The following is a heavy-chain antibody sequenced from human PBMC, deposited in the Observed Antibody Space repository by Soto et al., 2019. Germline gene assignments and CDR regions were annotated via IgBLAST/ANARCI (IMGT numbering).Heavy chain of an antibody. J-gene: IGHJ5*02. CDR1: GFTFISYA. CDR3: AKPALEYNWFDP. V-gene: IGHV3-23*01. CDR2: ISGSGGST. Sequence: WGSLRLSCAASGFTFISYAMSWVRQAPGKGLEWVSAISGSGGSTYYADSVKGRFTISRDNSKNTLYLQMNSLRAEHTAVYPCAKPALEYNWFDPWGQGTLVTV.